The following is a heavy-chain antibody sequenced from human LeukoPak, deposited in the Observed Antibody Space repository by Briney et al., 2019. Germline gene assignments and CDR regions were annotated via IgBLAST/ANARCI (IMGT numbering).Heavy chain of an antibody. CDR2: IYYSGST. CDR1: GGSISNKY. J-gene: IGHJ5*02. Sequence: TSETLSLTCTVSGGSISNKYWSWIRQPPGKGLEWIGYIYYSGSTNYNPSLKSRVTISVDTSKNQFSLKLTSVTAADTALYYCARFTPQGYGWGGYNRFDPWGQGTLVTVSS. V-gene: IGHV4-59*01. CDR3: ARFTPQGYGWGGYNRFDP. D-gene: IGHD3-16*01.